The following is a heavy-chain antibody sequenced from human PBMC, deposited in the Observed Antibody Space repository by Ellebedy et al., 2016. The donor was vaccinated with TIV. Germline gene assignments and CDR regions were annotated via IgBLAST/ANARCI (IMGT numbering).Heavy chain of an antibody. V-gene: IGHV3-30*04. CDR1: GFTFSHYA. Sequence: GESLKISCAASGFTFSHYAMHWVRQAPGKGLEWVAEVSYDGNTKYYTDSVKGRFTISRDNAKSTLYLQMSSLGVEDTAVYYCARGAEHTTSSGGFRWFDPWGHGNLVTVS. CDR3: ARGAEHTTSSGGFRWFDP. D-gene: IGHD6-6*01. J-gene: IGHJ5*02. CDR2: VSYDGNTK.